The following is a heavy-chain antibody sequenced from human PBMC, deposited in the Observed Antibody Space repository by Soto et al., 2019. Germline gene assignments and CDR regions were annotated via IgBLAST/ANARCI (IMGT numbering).Heavy chain of an antibody. CDR1: GGTFSSYT. J-gene: IGHJ5*02. CDR3: ARDGESIAVAGKNWFDP. CDR2: IIPILGIA. V-gene: IGHV1-69*04. Sequence: SVKVSCKASGGTFSSYTISWVRQAPGQGLEWMGRIIPILGIANYAQKFQGRVTITADKSTSTAYMELSSLRSEDTAVYYCARDGESIAVAGKNWFDPWGQGTLVTVSS. D-gene: IGHD6-19*01.